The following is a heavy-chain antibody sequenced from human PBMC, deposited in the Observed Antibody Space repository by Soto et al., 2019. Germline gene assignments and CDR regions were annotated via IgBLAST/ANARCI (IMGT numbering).Heavy chain of an antibody. CDR1: GFTFSSYS. V-gene: IGHV3-21*01. D-gene: IGHD2-15*01. CDR3: AREVRASAQNWFDP. J-gene: IGHJ5*02. Sequence: ESGGGLVKPGGSLRLSCAASGFTFSSYSMNWVRQAPGKGLEWVSSISSSSSYIYYADSVKGRFTISRDNAKNSLYLQMNSLRAEDTAVYYCAREVRASAQNWFDPWGQGTLVTVSS. CDR2: ISSSSSYI.